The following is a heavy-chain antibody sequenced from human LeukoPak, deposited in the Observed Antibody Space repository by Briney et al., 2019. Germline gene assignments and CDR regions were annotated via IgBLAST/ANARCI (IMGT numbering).Heavy chain of an antibody. Sequence: GGSLRLSCAASGLTFSSNAMSWVRQAPGKGLEWVSSISGSGGSTYYADSVKGRFTISRDNSKNTVYLQMNSLRAEDTAAYYCAQVRTGYYYFNLDYWGQGTLVTVPS. CDR1: GLTFSSNA. J-gene: IGHJ4*02. V-gene: IGHV3-23*01. CDR3: AQVRTGYYYFNLDY. CDR2: ISGSGGST. D-gene: IGHD3-22*01.